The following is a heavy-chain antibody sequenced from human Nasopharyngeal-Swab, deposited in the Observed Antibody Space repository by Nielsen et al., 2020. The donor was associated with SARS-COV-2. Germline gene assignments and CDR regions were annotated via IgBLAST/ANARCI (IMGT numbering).Heavy chain of an antibody. Sequence: GGSLRLSCAASGFTVSSNYMSWVRQAPGKGLEWVSAISGSGGSTYYADSVKGRFTISRDNSKNTLYLQMNSLRAEDTAVYYCAKDIAAYISGNWFDPWGQGTLVTVSS. CDR3: AKDIAAYISGNWFDP. V-gene: IGHV3-23*01. D-gene: IGHD6-6*01. J-gene: IGHJ5*02. CDR2: ISGSGGST. CDR1: GFTVSSNY.